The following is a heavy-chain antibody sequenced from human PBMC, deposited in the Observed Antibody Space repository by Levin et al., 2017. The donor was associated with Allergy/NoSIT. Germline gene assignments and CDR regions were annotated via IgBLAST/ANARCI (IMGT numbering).Heavy chain of an antibody. CDR3: ARDDIAYCSGGSCYF. Sequence: PGGSLRLSCAASGFTFSSYWMSWVRQAPGKGLEWVANIKQDGSEKYYVDSVKGRFTISRDNAKNSLYLQMNSLRAEDTAVYYCARDDIAYCSGGSCYFWGQGTMVTVSS. D-gene: IGHD2-15*01. CDR2: IKQDGSEK. J-gene: IGHJ3*01. V-gene: IGHV3-7*01. CDR1: GFTFSSYW.